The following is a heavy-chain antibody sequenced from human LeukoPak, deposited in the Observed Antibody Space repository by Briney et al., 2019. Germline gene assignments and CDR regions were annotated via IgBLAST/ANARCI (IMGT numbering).Heavy chain of an antibody. V-gene: IGHV3-21*01. J-gene: IGHJ6*02. CDR1: GFTFSSYR. Sequence: PGESLRLSCAASGFTFSSYRMNWVRQAPGKGLEWVSSISSASTYIYYADSVKGRFTISRDNAKNSLYLQMNSLRAEDTAVYYCAKDDTTMVRGVIVGMDVWGQGTTVTVSS. D-gene: IGHD3-10*01. CDR3: AKDDTTMVRGVIVGMDV. CDR2: ISSASTYI.